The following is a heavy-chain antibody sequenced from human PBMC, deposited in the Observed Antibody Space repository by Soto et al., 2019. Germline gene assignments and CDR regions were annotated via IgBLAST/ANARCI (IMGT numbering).Heavy chain of an antibody. V-gene: IGHV3-30*18. CDR2: ISYDGNNK. CDR3: VKAPLQSRCLDWLLDS. CDR1: GFTVNNYA. J-gene: IGHJ4*02. D-gene: IGHD3-9*01. Sequence: SLMLSGAASGFTVNNYAMDWVRQAPGKGLEWVALISYDGNNKYYADSVKGRFTISRDNSNNTLYLQMRSLRVDDTAVYYCVKAPLQSRCLDWLLDSWGQGTLVTVSS.